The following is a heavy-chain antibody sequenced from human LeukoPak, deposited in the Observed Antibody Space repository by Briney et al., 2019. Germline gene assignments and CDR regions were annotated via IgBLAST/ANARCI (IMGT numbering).Heavy chain of an antibody. CDR1: GFTFNNYG. J-gene: IGHJ3*01. CDR3: AREYSGSYYVAAFDV. CDR2: IRFDGNNK. Sequence: GGSLRLSCAASGFTFNNYGMHWVRQAPGKGLQWVAVIRFDGNNKYYVDSVKGRFTVSRDKSKNTLYLQMNSLRAEDTAVYYCAREYSGSYYVAAFDVWGQGTLVTVSS. D-gene: IGHD1-26*01. V-gene: IGHV3-33*01.